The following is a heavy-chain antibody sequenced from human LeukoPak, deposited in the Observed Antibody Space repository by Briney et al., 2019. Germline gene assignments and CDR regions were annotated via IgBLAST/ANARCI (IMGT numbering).Heavy chain of an antibody. D-gene: IGHD6-13*01. V-gene: IGHV4-34*01. CDR3: ARGRYSSWSWFDP. J-gene: IGHJ5*02. Sequence: PSETLSLTCAVYGGSFSGYYWSWIRQPPGKGLEWIGEINHSGSTNYNPSLKSRVTISVDTSKNQFSLKLGSVTAADTAVYYCARGRYSSWSWFDPWGQGTLVTVSS. CDR1: GGSFSGYY. CDR2: INHSGST.